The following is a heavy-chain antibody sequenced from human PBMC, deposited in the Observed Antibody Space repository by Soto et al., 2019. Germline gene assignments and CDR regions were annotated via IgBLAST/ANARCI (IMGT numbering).Heavy chain of an antibody. D-gene: IGHD6-13*01. J-gene: IGHJ5*02. CDR1: GGSISSSNW. Sequence: QVQLQESGPGLVKPSGTLSLTCAVSGGSISSSNWWSWVRQPPGKGLEWIGEIYHSGSTNYNPSLKSRVTISVDKSKNQFSLKLSSVTAADTAVYSCARVVEDQQLVTWFDPWGQGTLVTVSS. V-gene: IGHV4-4*02. CDR3: ARVVEDQQLVTWFDP. CDR2: IYHSGST.